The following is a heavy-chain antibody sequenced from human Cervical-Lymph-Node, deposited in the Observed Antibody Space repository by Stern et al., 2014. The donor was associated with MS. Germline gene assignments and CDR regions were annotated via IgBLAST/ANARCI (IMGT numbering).Heavy chain of an antibody. Sequence: VQLVESGAEVKKPGASVKVSCKASGYTFTSYYMPWVRQAPGQGLEWMGIINTSGGSTSYAQKFQGRVTMTRDTSTSTVYMELSSLRSEDTAVYYCWWYKEYGMDVWGQGTTVTVSS. D-gene: IGHD2-15*01. CDR2: INTSGGST. J-gene: IGHJ6*02. CDR3: WWYKEYGMDV. V-gene: IGHV1-46*01. CDR1: GYTFTSYY.